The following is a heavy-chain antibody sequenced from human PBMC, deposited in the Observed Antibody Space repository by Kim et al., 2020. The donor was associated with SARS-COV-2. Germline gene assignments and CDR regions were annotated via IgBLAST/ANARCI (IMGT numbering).Heavy chain of an antibody. Sequence: PQKFQGRVTMTQETSTDTAYMELSSLRSEDTAVYYCATSAAAGRLYWFDPWGQGTLVTVSS. D-gene: IGHD6-13*01. J-gene: IGHJ5*02. V-gene: IGHV1-24*01. CDR3: ATSAAAGRLYWFDP.